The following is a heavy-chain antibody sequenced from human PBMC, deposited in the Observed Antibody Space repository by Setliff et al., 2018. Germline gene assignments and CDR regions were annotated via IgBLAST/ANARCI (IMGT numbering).Heavy chain of an antibody. CDR1: GYSFPSYG. V-gene: IGHV1-18*01. J-gene: IGHJ4*02. D-gene: IGHD2-15*01. CDR2: ISAYNGFI. CDR3: ARDRPMVVVAGNLALFDY. Sequence: ASVKVSCKASGYSFPSYGISWVRQAPGQGLEWMGWISAYNGFIIYAQMFQGRVIMTTDTSTSTAYMELRSLRSDDTAVYYCARDRPMVVVAGNLALFDYWGQGTLVTVSS.